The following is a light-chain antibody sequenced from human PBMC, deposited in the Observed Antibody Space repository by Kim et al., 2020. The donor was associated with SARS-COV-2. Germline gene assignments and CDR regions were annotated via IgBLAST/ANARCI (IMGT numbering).Light chain of an antibody. CDR3: NSYTSSTPWV. V-gene: IGLV2-14*03. Sequence: ITFSCPRTRGAVGVYNSVSWYQQHPGKAPNRLFYNFSHRPSGVLIRFSGSKSGNTASLTISGLEPGGEAVYYCNSYTSSTPWVSSGGTKLTVL. J-gene: IGLJ3*02. CDR1: RGAVGVYNS. CDR2: NFS.